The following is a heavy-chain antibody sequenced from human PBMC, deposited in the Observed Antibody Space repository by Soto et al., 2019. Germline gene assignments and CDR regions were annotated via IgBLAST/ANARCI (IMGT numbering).Heavy chain of an antibody. Sequence: QITLKESGPTLVRPTLTLTLTCTFSGFSLTTSGVGVGWIRQPPGKALEWLALISWNDDKRYSPSLKSRLTITKDTSKNQVVLTMTNMDPVDTATYYCSHRGNRGSSDYWGQGTLVTVSS. CDR1: GFSLTTSGVG. D-gene: IGHD7-27*01. J-gene: IGHJ4*02. CDR3: SHRGNRGSSDY. CDR2: ISWNDDK. V-gene: IGHV2-5*01.